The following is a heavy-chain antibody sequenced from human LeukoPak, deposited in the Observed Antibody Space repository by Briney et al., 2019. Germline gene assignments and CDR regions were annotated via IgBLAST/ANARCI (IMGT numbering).Heavy chain of an antibody. CDR1: GGSFSGYY. V-gene: IGHV4-34*01. J-gene: IGHJ6*03. Sequence: SETLSLTCAVYGGSFSGYYWSWIRQPPGKGLEWIGEINHSGSTNYNPSLKSRVTISVDTSKNQFSLKLSSVTAADTAVYYCARVGTYGSGISYYYYMDVWGKGTTVTVSS. D-gene: IGHD3-10*01. CDR2: INHSGST. CDR3: ARVGTYGSGISYYYYMDV.